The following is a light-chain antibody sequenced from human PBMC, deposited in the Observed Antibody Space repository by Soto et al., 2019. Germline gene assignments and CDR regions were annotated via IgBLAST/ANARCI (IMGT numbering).Light chain of an antibody. Sequence: DIQMTQSPSTLSASVEDRVTITCRASQSISGSLAWYQQKPGKAPQLLIYEESNLKSGVPSKFSGSGSGTEDTLTISSLQPDDFASYYCQQYNGFWTFGQGTKVEIK. CDR1: QSISGS. V-gene: IGKV1-5*03. CDR2: EES. J-gene: IGKJ1*01. CDR3: QQYNGFWT.